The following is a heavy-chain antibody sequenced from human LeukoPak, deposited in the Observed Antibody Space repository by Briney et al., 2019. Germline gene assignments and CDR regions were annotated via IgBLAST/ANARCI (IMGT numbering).Heavy chain of an antibody. J-gene: IGHJ4*02. CDR3: ARKGAYCGGDCYPLDY. V-gene: IGHV5-51*01. CDR1: GYRFTSYW. CDR2: IYPGDSDT. D-gene: IGHD2-21*01. Sequence: GESLKISCKGSGYRFTSYWIGWVRQMPGKGLEWMGIIYPGDSDTRYSPSFQGQVTISADKSISTAYLQWSSLKASDTAMYYCARKGAYCGGDCYPLDYWGQGTLVTVSS.